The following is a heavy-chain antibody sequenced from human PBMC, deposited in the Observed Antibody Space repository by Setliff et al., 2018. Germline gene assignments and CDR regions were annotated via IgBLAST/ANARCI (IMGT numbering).Heavy chain of an antibody. V-gene: IGHV4-31*11. CDR3: ARYPRRGNGWYPYYVDV. CDR2: VYYSGTT. CDR1: GDSINSDGYF. J-gene: IGHJ6*03. Sequence: SETLSLTCDVSGDSINSDGYFWSWIRQHPGKGLEWIGYVYYSGTTNYNPSLKSRLLISVDKSKTQFTLTLTSVTPADTAVYYCARYPRRGNGWYPYYVDVWGKGTTVTVSS. D-gene: IGHD6-19*01.